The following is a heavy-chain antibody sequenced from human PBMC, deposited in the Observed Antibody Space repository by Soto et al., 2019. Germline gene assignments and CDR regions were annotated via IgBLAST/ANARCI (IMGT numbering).Heavy chain of an antibody. CDR1: GFIFSHYA. CDR3: AKDGSHNFDY. V-gene: IGHV3-30*18. Sequence: QVQLVESGGGVVQPGRSLRLSCAASGFIFSHYAMHWVRQAPGKGLEWVALMSYDGSNEYYADSVKGRFTISRDNSKNTLYLQMNSLRAEDTAVYYWAKDGSHNFDYWGQGTLVTVSS. J-gene: IGHJ4*02. D-gene: IGHD1-26*01. CDR2: MSYDGSNE.